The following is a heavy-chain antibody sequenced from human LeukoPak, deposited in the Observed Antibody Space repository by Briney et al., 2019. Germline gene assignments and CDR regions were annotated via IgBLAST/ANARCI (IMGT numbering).Heavy chain of an antibody. CDR3: ARQERGYDGSGHRAFDI. CDR1: SXSISSSSYY. V-gene: IGHV4-39*01. CDR2: IYYSGST. J-gene: IGHJ3*02. D-gene: IGHD3-22*01. Sequence: SETLSLTCAVSSXSISSSSYYWGWIRQPPGKGLEWIGSIYYSGSTYYNPSLKSRVTLSVDTSNNQFSLKLRSVTAADTAVYYCARQERGYDGSGHRAFDIWGQGTMVTISS.